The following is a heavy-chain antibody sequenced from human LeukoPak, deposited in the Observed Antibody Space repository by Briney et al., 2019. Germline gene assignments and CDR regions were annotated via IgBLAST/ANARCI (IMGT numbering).Heavy chain of an antibody. J-gene: IGHJ5*02. D-gene: IGHD3-10*01. V-gene: IGHV1-46*01. Sequence: VSVKVSCKASGYTFTSYYFHWVRQAPGQGLEWMGLINPSGGDTSYAQKFQGRVTMTTDTSTSTVYMDLTSLTSEDTAVYYCARGRGRAENWFDPWGQGTLVAVSS. CDR3: ARGRGRAENWFDP. CDR1: GYTFTSYY. CDR2: INPSGGDT.